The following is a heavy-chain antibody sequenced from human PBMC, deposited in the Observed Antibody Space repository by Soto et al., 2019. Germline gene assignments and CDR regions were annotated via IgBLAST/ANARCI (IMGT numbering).Heavy chain of an antibody. CDR2: ITSSSYT. Sequence: EVQLVESGGGLVKPGGSLRLSCAASGFTFNSYSMNWVRQAPGKGLEWVSSITSSSYTFYADSVKGRFTISRDNAKNSLYLQMNSLRAEDTAVYYWVRDRRGMDVWGQGTTVTVSS. CDR1: GFTFNSYS. V-gene: IGHV3-21*01. J-gene: IGHJ6*02. CDR3: VRDRRGMDV.